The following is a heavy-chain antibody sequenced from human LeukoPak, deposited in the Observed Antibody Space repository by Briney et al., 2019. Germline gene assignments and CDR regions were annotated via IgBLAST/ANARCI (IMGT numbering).Heavy chain of an antibody. CDR2: IRYDGSNK. J-gene: IGHJ4*02. V-gene: IGHV3-30*02. CDR3: ATPGGLQFLPVDY. D-gene: IGHD5-24*01. CDR1: GFTFSSYG. Sequence: PGGSLRLSCAASGFTFSSYGMHWVRQAPGKGLKWVAFIRYDGSNKYYADSVKGRFTISRDNSKNTLYLQMDSLRAEDTAVYYCATPGGLQFLPVDYWGQGTLVTVSS.